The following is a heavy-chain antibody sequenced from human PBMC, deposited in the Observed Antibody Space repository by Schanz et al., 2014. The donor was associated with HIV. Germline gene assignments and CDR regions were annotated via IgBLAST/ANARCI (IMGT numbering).Heavy chain of an antibody. CDR2: ISYDGRNK. Sequence: VQLVESGGGVVQPGRSLRLSCEASGFTFNNYGMHWVRQAPGKGLEWVAVISYDGRNKYFADSVKGRFTISRDNSKNTLYLQMKSPRAADTAVYYCAKDRNYYDDKYWGKGNYYYYYGMDVWGQGTTVIVSS. D-gene: IGHD3-22*01. CDR1: GFTFNNYG. J-gene: IGHJ6*02. V-gene: IGHV3-30*18. CDR3: AKDRNYYDDKYWGKGNYYYYYGMDV.